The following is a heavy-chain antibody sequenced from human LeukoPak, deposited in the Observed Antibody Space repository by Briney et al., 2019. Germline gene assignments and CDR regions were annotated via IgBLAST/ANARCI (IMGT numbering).Heavy chain of an antibody. J-gene: IGHJ4*02. D-gene: IGHD2-15*01. V-gene: IGHV3-23*01. CDR1: GFTFSSYA. CDR2: ISGSGGST. CDR3: ASEIVVVVAATDDGDDY. Sequence: PGGSLTLSCAASGFTFSSYAMNWVRQAPGKGLEWVSAISGSGGSTYYADSVKGRFTISRDNSKNTLYLQMNSLRAEDTAVYYCASEIVVVVAATDDGDDYWGQGTLVTVSS.